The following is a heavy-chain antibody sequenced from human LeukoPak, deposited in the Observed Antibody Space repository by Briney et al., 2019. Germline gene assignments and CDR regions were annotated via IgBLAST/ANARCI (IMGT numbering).Heavy chain of an antibody. D-gene: IGHD1-1*01. CDR2: MNPNSGNT. V-gene: IGHV1-8*03. J-gene: IGHJ3*02. CDR1: GYTFTSYG. CDR3: ARSRYNWNDDRLRAFDI. Sequence: ASVKVSCKASGYTFTSYGINWVRQATGQGLEWMGWMNPNSGNTGYAQKFQGRVTITRNTSISTAYMELSSLRSEDTAVYYCARSRYNWNDDRLRAFDIWGQGTMVTVSS.